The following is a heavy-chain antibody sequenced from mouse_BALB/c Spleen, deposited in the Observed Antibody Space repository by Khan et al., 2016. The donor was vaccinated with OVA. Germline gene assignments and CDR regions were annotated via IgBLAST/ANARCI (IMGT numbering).Heavy chain of an antibody. CDR3: ARGNYYGYYFDY. D-gene: IGHD1-1*01. CDR2: ISYSGVT. Sequence: EVELVESGPGLVKPSQSLSLTCTVTGYSITSGYAWNWIRQFPGNKLEWMGYISYSGVTSYPPSLQSRISITRDTSKNQFFLQLNSVTTEDTATYCCARGNYYGYYFDYWGQGTTLTVSS. V-gene: IGHV3-2*02. CDR1: GYSITSGYA. J-gene: IGHJ2*01.